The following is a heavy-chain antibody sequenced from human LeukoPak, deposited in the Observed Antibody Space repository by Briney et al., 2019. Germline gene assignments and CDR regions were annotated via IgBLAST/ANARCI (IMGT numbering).Heavy chain of an antibody. CDR1: GFTFSSYG. D-gene: IGHD2-21*01. CDR3: AKDPIVGPYYFDY. CDR2: ISYDGSNK. V-gene: IGHV3-30*18. J-gene: IGHJ4*02. Sequence: GGSLRLSCAASGFTFSSYGMHWVRQAPGKGLEWVAVISYDGSNKYYADSVKGRFTISRDNSKNTLYLQMNSLRAEDTAVYYCAKDPIVGPYYFDYWGQGTLVTVSS.